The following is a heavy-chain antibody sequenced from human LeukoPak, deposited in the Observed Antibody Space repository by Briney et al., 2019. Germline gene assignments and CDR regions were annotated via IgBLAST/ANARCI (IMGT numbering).Heavy chain of an antibody. D-gene: IGHD2-21*01. J-gene: IGHJ4*02. Sequence: GGSLRLSCAASGFTFSSYWMSGARQAPGEGLEWVANTEKDGSDKYYVDSVKGRFTISRDNAKNSLYLQMNSLEAEDSAGYNGASSLWPGDYWGQGTLVTVSS. CDR1: GFTFSSYW. V-gene: IGHV3-7*01. CDR3: ASSLWPGDY. CDR2: TEKDGSDK.